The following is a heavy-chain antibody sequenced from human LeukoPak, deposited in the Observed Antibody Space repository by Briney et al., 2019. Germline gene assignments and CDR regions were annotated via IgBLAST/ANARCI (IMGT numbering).Heavy chain of an antibody. Sequence: SETLSLTCTVSGVSISSGDYYWSWIRQPPGKGLEWIGYIYYSGSTYYNPSLKSRVTISVVTSKNQFSLKLSSVTAADTAVYYCAGEITTDWFDPWGQGTLVTVSS. V-gene: IGHV4-30-4*01. CDR1: GVSISSGDYY. CDR3: AGEITTDWFDP. CDR2: IYYSGST. J-gene: IGHJ5*02. D-gene: IGHD3-22*01.